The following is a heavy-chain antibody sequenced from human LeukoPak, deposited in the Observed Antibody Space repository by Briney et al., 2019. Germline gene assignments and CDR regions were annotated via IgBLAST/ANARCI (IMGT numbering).Heavy chain of an antibody. V-gene: IGHV3-48*03. J-gene: IGHJ4*02. Sequence: PGGSLRLSCAASGFTFSYYEMNWVRQAPGKGLEWVSYISSSGGTRYYADSVKGRFAISRDNAKNSVYLQMNGLRAEDTAVYYCARGHVASSYGCELWGQGTLVTVSS. D-gene: IGHD5-18*01. CDR2: ISSSGGTR. CDR3: ARGHVASSYGCEL. CDR1: GFTFSYYE.